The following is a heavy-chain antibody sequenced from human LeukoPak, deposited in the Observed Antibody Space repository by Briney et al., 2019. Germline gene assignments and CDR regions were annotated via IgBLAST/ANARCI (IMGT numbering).Heavy chain of an antibody. D-gene: IGHD3-10*01. Sequence: PGGSLRLSCTNSGFTFGDYGMSWVRQAPGKGLEWVGFIRSKAYGGTTENAASVKGRFTISRDDSKSIAYLQMNSLKTEDTAVYYCTGSFGELTFFDYWGLGTLLTVSS. CDR1: GFTFGDYG. J-gene: IGHJ4*02. CDR3: TGSFGELTFFDY. V-gene: IGHV3-49*04. CDR2: IRSKAYGGTT.